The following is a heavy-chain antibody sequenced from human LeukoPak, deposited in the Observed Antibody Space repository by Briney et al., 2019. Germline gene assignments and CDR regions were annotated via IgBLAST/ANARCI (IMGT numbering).Heavy chain of an antibody. CDR1: GYTFTSYG. J-gene: IGHJ4*02. CDR2: ISANDGNT. CDR3: ARVTVGASWFDY. D-gene: IGHD1-26*01. Sequence: ASVKVSCKASGYTFTSYGISWVRQAPGQGLEWMGWISANDGNTDYPQKLQGRVTMTTDTSTSTAYMELRSLRSDDTAVYYCARVTVGASWFDYWGQGTLVTVSS. V-gene: IGHV1-18*01.